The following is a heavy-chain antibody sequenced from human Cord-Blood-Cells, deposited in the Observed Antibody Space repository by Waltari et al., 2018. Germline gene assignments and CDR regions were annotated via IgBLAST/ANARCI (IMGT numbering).Heavy chain of an antibody. V-gene: IGHV1-2*02. J-gene: IGHJ3*02. Sequence: QVQLVQSGAEVKKPGASVKVSCKASGYTFPGCYMHWVRQAPGKGLEWMGWINPNSGGTNYAQKFQGRVTMTRDTSISTAYMELSRLRSDDTAVYYCARDRYYYGSGRRDAFDIWGQGTMVTVSS. CDR3: ARDRYYYGSGRRDAFDI. D-gene: IGHD3-10*01. CDR1: GYTFPGCY. CDR2: INPNSGGT.